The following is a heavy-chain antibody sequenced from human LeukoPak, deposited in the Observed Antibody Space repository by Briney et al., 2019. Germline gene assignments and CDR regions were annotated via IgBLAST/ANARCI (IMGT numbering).Heavy chain of an antibody. D-gene: IGHD6-13*01. CDR3: ARGVGSSEGYYYYYMDV. CDR2: IKQDGSEK. CDR1: GGSFSGYY. V-gene: IGHV3-7*01. Sequence: ETLSLTCAVYGGSFSGYYWSWVRQAPGKGLEWVANIKQDGSEKYYVDSVKGRFTISRDNAKNSLYLQMNSLRAEDTAVYYCARGVGSSEGYYYYYMDVWGKGTTVTVSS. J-gene: IGHJ6*03.